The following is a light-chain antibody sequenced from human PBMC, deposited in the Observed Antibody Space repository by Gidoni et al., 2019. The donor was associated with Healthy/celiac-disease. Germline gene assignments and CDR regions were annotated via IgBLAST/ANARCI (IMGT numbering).Light chain of an antibody. Sequence: SSELTQDPAVSVALGQTVRITCQGDSLRSYYASWYQQKPGQAPVLVIYGKNNRPSGIPDRFSGSSSGNTASLTITGAQAEDEADYYCNSRDSSGNQLSGIVFGTGTKVTVL. CDR1: SLRSYY. V-gene: IGLV3-19*01. J-gene: IGLJ1*01. CDR2: GKN. CDR3: NSRDSSGNQLSGIV.